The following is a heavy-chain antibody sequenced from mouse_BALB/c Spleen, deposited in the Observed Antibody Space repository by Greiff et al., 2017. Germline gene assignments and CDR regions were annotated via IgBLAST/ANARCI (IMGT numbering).Heavy chain of an antibody. CDR3: ARGGGYYSFDY. V-gene: IGHV3-6*02. J-gene: IGHJ2*01. D-gene: IGHD2-3*01. CDR2: ISYDGSN. CDR1: GYSITSGYY. Sequence: EVKLQESGPGLVKPSQSLSLTCSVTGYSITSGYYWNWIRQFPGNKLEWMGYISYDGSNNYNPSLKNRISITRDTSKNQFFLKLNSVTTEDTATYYCARGGGYYSFDYWGQGTTLTVSS.